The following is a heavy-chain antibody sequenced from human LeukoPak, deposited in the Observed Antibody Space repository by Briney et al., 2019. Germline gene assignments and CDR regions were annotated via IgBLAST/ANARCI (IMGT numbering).Heavy chain of an antibody. J-gene: IGHJ4*02. CDR1: GGTFSSYA. CDR3: ARSAGSYYYDSSGYSHFDY. D-gene: IGHD3-22*01. Sequence: GASVKVSCKASGGTFSSYAISWVRQAPGQGLEWMGGIIPIFGTANYAQKFQGRVTITADESTRTAYVGLRSLSSDDTAVYYCARSAGSYYYDSSGYSHFDYWGQGTLVTVSS. V-gene: IGHV1-69*13. CDR2: IIPIFGTA.